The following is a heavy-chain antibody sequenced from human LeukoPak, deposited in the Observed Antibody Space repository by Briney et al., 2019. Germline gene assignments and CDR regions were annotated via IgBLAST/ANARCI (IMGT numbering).Heavy chain of an antibody. Sequence: PGRSLRLSYAASGFTFNSYAMTWVRQAPGKGLEWVSHVSGSGGITYYADSVKGRFTIFRDNSKNTLYLQMDSLRAEDTAVYYCAKTTAGNSSGRNPGWPVDYWGQGTLVTVSS. V-gene: IGHV3-23*01. CDR2: VSGSGGIT. D-gene: IGHD6-19*01. CDR3: AKTTAGNSSGRNPGWPVDY. CDR1: GFTFNSYA. J-gene: IGHJ4*02.